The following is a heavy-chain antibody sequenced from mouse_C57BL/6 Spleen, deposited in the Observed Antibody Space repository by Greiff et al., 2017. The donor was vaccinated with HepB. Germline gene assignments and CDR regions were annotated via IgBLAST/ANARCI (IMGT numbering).Heavy chain of an antibody. CDR1: GYTFTSYG. D-gene: IGHD2-4*01. J-gene: IGHJ4*01. CDR2: IYPRSGNT. CDR3: ARDHYDYLYAMDY. V-gene: IGHV1-81*01. Sequence: VQLMESGAELARPGASVKLSCKASGYTFTSYGISWVKQRTGQGLEWIGEIYPRSGNTYYNEKFKGKATLTADKSSSTAYMELRSLTSEDSAVYCCARDHYDYLYAMDYWGQGTSVTVSS.